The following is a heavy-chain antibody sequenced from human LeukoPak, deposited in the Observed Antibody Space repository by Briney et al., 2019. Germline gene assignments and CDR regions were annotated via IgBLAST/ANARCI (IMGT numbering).Heavy chain of an antibody. V-gene: IGHV3-64*01. CDR2: ITGDGGYT. CDR3: ARVSTNDRRNAFDI. CDR1: GFTFSTYV. J-gene: IGHJ3*02. Sequence: QTGGSPRLSCAASGFTFSTYVMQWVRQAPGKGLEYVSAITGDGGYTYYANSVKGRFTISRDNSKKTLYLQMGSLRADDMAVYYCARVSTNDRRNAFDIWGQGTMVTVSS. D-gene: IGHD2-8*01.